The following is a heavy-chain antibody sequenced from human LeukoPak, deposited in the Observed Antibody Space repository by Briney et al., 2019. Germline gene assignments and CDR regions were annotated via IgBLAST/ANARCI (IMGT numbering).Heavy chain of an antibody. CDR1: GLTFSSYW. D-gene: IGHD1-26*01. J-gene: IGHJ4*02. CDR2: IYSDGSSY. V-gene: IGHV3-74*03. Sequence: GGSLRLSFAASGLTFSSYWMHWVRQAPGKGLVWVSRIYSDGSSYTADSVKGRFTISRDNAKDTLYLQMNSLRVEDTAVYYCARGGGIYGLWDYWGQGTLVTVSS. CDR3: ARGGGIYGLWDY.